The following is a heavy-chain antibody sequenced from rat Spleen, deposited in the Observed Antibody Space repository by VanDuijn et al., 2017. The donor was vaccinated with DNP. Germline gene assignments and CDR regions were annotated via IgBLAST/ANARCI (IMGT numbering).Heavy chain of an antibody. CDR3: ARWTRYFDY. D-gene: IGHD1-7*01. CDR2: ISYSGGT. Sequence: EVQLQESGSGLVKPSQSLSLTCSVPGYSITSNYWGWIRKFPGNKLEYIGHISYSGGTNYNPSLKSRISITRDTSKNHFFLHLNSVTTEDTATYYCARWTRYFDYWGQGVMVTVSS. CDR1: GYSITSNY. J-gene: IGHJ2*01. V-gene: IGHV3-1*01.